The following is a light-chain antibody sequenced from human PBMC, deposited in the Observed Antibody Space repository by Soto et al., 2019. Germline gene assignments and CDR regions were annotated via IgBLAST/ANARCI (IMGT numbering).Light chain of an antibody. CDR1: QSVTSSY. Sequence: EIVLTQSPGTLSLSPGEIATLSCRASQSVTSSYLAWYQRKPGQAPRLLIYGASSRATGIPDRFSGSGSGTDFSLTISRLEPEDFAIYYCQQYGDSLLTFGGGSRVEMK. J-gene: IGKJ4*01. V-gene: IGKV3-20*01. CDR3: QQYGDSLLT. CDR2: GAS.